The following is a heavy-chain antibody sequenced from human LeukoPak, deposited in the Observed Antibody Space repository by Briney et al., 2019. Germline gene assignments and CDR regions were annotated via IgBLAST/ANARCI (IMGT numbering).Heavy chain of an antibody. Sequence: ASVKVSCKASGYTFTHYYMHWVRQAPGLGLEWMGIINPSSGSTSYAQKFQGRVTMTRDTSTSTVYMELSSLRSEDTAVYYCARYYDSSACLDYWGQGTLVTVSS. CDR1: GYTFTHYY. D-gene: IGHD3-22*01. V-gene: IGHV1-46*01. J-gene: IGHJ4*02. CDR3: ARYYDSSACLDY. CDR2: INPSSGST.